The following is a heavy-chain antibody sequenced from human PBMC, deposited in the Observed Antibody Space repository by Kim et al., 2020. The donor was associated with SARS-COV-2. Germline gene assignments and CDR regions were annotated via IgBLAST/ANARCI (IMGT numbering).Heavy chain of an antibody. CDR1: GFTFSSYA. V-gene: IGHV3-23*01. J-gene: IGHJ5*02. Sequence: GGSLRLSCAASGFTFSSYAMSWVRQAPGKGLEWVSAISGSGGSTYYADSVKGRFTISRDNSKNTLYLQMNSLRAEDTAVYYCAKDWQGPVAGWGGLGFDPWGQGTLVTVSS. CDR3: AKDWQGPVAGWGGLGFDP. D-gene: IGHD6-19*01. CDR2: ISGSGGST.